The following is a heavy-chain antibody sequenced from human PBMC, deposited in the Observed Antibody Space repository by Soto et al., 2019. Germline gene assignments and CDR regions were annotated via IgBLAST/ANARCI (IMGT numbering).Heavy chain of an antibody. CDR2: IYYSGCT. Sequence: PSETLSLTCTVSGGSISSGGYYWSWIRQHPGKGLEWIGYIYYSGCTYYNPSLKSRVTISVDTSKNQFSLKLSSVTAADTTVYYCARAQVDCSSTSCYSIDYYYYMDVWGKGTTVTVSS. V-gene: IGHV4-31*03. CDR3: ARAQVDCSSTSCYSIDYYYYMDV. CDR1: GGSISSGGYY. J-gene: IGHJ6*03. D-gene: IGHD2-2*01.